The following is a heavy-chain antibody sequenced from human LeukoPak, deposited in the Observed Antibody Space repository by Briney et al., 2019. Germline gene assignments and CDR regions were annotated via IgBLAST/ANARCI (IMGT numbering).Heavy chain of an antibody. Sequence: SETLSLTCAVYGGSFSGYYWSWIRQPPGKGLEWIGEINHSGSTNYNPSLKSRVTISVDTSKNQFSLKLSSVTAADTAVYYCARAPYYYDSSGYILWGQGTLVTVSS. CDR1: GGSFSGYY. J-gene: IGHJ4*02. CDR3: ARAPYYYDSSGYIL. V-gene: IGHV4-34*01. CDR2: INHSGST. D-gene: IGHD3-22*01.